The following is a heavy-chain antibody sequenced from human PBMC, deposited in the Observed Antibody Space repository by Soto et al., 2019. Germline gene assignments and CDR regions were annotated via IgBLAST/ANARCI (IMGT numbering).Heavy chain of an antibody. CDR3: ARVTPPLGSCTGGDCFRGGLFDP. Sequence: EVQLVESGGGLVKPGGSLRLSCAASGFILTLYYMNWVRQSPGKGLECVASINTGYIYYADSVKGRFTISRDSAKNSLFLQMNYLVADDTAKYYCARVTPPLGSCTGGDCFRGGLFDPWGRGALVTVSS. CDR2: INTGYI. D-gene: IGHD2-8*02. V-gene: IGHV3-21*02. CDR1: GFILTLYY. J-gene: IGHJ5*02.